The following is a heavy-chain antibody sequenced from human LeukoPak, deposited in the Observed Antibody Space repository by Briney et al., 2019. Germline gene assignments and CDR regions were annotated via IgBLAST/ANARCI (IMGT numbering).Heavy chain of an antibody. D-gene: IGHD3-10*01. CDR1: GFTFDDYA. Sequence: PGRSLRLSCAASGFTFDDYAMHWVRQAPGKGLEWVSGISWNSGSIGYADSVKGRFTISRDNAKNSLYLQMNILRAEDTALYYCAKDIGYGSTLGYYYGMDVWGQGTTVTVSS. V-gene: IGHV3-9*01. J-gene: IGHJ6*02. CDR2: ISWNSGSI. CDR3: AKDIGYGSTLGYYYGMDV.